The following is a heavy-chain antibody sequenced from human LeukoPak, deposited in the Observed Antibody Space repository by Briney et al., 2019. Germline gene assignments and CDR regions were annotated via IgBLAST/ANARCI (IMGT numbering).Heavy chain of an antibody. CDR2: ISGSGGST. CDR3: AKHVLRSPFDY. CDR1: GFTFSSYA. J-gene: IGHJ4*02. Sequence: GGSLSLSFAASGFTFSSYAMSWVRQAPGKGLEWVSAISGSGGSTNYADSVKGRFTISRDNSKNTLYLQMNSLRAEDTAVYYCAKHVLRSPFDYWGQGTLVTVSS. V-gene: IGHV3-23*01. D-gene: IGHD3-3*01.